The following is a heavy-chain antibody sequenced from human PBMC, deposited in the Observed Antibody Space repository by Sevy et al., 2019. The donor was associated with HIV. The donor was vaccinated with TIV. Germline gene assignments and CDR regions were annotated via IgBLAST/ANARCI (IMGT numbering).Heavy chain of an antibody. V-gene: IGHV3-21*01. CDR2: IGSSSYI. D-gene: IGHD6-13*01. CDR3: ARDPRTAAAGTRYFDY. J-gene: IGHJ4*02. CDR1: GFTFSSYS. Sequence: GESLKISCAASGFTFSSYSMNWVRQAPGKGLEWVSSIGSSSYIYYADSVKGRFTISRDNAKNSLYLQMNSLRAEDTAVYYCARDPRTAAAGTRYFDYWGQGTLVTVSS.